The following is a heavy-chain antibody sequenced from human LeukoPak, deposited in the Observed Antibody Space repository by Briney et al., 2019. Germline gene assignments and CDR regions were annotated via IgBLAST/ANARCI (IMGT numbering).Heavy chain of an antibody. V-gene: IGHV3-20*04. Sequence: GGSLRLSCAASGFTFDDYGMSWVRQAPGKGLEWVSGINWNGGSTGYADSVKGRFTISRDNAKNSLYLQMNSLRAEDTALYYCAREYYYDSSYYYYYMDVWGKGTTVTVSS. CDR1: GFTFDDYG. CDR3: AREYYYDSSYYYYYMDV. D-gene: IGHD3-22*01. CDR2: INWNGGST. J-gene: IGHJ6*03.